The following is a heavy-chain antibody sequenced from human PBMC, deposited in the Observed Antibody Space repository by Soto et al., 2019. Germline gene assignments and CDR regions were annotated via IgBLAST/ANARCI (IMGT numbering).Heavy chain of an antibody. V-gene: IGHV4-30-4*08. D-gene: IGHD3-10*01. J-gene: IGHJ6*02. Sequence: SETLSLTCTVSGGSISSGGYYWSWIRQHPGKGLEWIGYIYYSGSTYYNPSLKSRVTISVDTSKNQFSLKLSSVTAADTAVYYCAREQMVRGVTLSGYYYGMDVWGQGTTVTVSS. CDR1: GGSISSGGYY. CDR3: AREQMVRGVTLSGYYYGMDV. CDR2: IYYSGST.